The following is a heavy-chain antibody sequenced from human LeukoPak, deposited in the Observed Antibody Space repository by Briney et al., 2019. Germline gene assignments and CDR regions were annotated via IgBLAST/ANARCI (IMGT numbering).Heavy chain of an antibody. J-gene: IGHJ4*02. Sequence: SETLSLTCTVSGGSVSSGSYYWGWIRQPPGKGLEWIGYIYYSGSTNYNPSLKSRVTISVDTSKNQFSLKLSSVTAADTAVYYCARGEGYNYYFGYWGQGTLVTVSS. CDR2: IYYSGST. CDR1: GGSVSSGSYY. V-gene: IGHV4-61*01. CDR3: ARGEGYNYYFGY. D-gene: IGHD5-24*01.